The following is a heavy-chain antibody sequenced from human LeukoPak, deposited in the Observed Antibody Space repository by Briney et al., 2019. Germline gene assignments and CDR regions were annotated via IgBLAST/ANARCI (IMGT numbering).Heavy chain of an antibody. CDR1: GGTFSSYA. CDR2: IIPIFGTA. Sequence: SVKVSCKASGGTFSSYAISWVRQAPGQGLEWMGGIIPIFGTANYAQKFQGRVTITADESTSTAYMELSSLRSEDTAVYYCARGRSYGVLRFLEWLSPYYMDVWGKGTTVTVSS. J-gene: IGHJ6*03. V-gene: IGHV1-69*01. D-gene: IGHD3-3*01. CDR3: ARGRSYGVLRFLEWLSPYYMDV.